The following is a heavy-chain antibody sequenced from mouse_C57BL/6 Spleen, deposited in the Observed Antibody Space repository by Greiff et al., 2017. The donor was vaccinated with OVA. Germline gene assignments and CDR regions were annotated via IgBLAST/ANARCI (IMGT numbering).Heavy chain of an antibody. J-gene: IGHJ4*01. Sequence: DVKLVESEGGLVQPGSSMKLSCTASGFTFSDYYMAWVRQVPEKGLEWVANINYDGSSTYYLDSLKSRFIISRDNAKNILYLQMSSLKSEDTATYYCARDGTLYAMDYWGQGTSGTVSS. CDR1: GFTFSDYY. CDR3: ARDGTLYAMDY. V-gene: IGHV5-16*01. CDR2: INYDGSST. D-gene: IGHD4-1*01.